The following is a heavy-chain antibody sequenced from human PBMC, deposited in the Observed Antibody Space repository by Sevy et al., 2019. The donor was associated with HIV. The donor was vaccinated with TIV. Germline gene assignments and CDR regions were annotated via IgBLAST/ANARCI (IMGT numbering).Heavy chain of an antibody. D-gene: IGHD6-19*01. CDR2: ISYDGSNK. V-gene: IGHV3-30-3*01. J-gene: IGHJ4*02. Sequence: GGSLRLSCAASGFTFSSYAMHWVRQAPGKGLEWVAVISYDGSNKYYADSVKGRFTISRDNSKNTLYLQMNSLRAEDTAAYYCARGIAVVYYFDYWGQGTLVTVSS. CDR3: ARGIAVVYYFDY. CDR1: GFTFSSYA.